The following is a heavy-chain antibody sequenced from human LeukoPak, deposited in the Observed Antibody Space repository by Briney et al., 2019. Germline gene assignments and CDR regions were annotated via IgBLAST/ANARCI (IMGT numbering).Heavy chain of an antibody. Sequence: GGSLSLSCAASGFTFSNYAMSWVRQAPGKGLEWVSGISDGGVSTYHADSVMGRFTVSRDNSKNTLFLLMNSLRAEDTAVYYCAKKMGTNRGFDYWGPGNLVTVSS. CDR1: GFTFSNYA. D-gene: IGHD5-24*01. V-gene: IGHV3-23*01. CDR2: ISDGGVST. J-gene: IGHJ4*01. CDR3: AKKMGTNRGFDY.